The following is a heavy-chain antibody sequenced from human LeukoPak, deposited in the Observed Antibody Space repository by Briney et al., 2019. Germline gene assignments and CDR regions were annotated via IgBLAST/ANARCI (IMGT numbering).Heavy chain of an antibody. CDR1: GGSISSGGYY. CDR2: IYHSGST. J-gene: IGHJ3*02. CDR3: ARAPLNWNYKAFDI. V-gene: IGHV4-30-2*01. Sequence: PSQTLSLTCTVSGGSISSGGYYWSWIRQPPGKGLEWIGYIYHSGSTYYNPSLKSRVTISVDRSKNQFSLKLSSVTAADTAVYYCARAPLNWNYKAFDIWGQGTMVTVSS. D-gene: IGHD1-7*01.